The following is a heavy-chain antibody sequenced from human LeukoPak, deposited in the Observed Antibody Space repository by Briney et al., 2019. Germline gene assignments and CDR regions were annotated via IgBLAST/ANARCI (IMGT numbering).Heavy chain of an antibody. J-gene: IGHJ4*02. CDR1: GYTFTSYD. V-gene: IGHV1-8*03. D-gene: IGHD3-10*01. CDR2: MNPNSGNT. CDR3: ARGLGLLWFGAHFDY. Sequence: ASVKVSCKASGYTFTSYDINWVRQATGQGLEWMGWMNPNSGNTGCAQKFQGRVTITRNTSISTAYMELSSLRSEDTAVYYCARGLGLLWFGAHFDYWGQGTLVTVSS.